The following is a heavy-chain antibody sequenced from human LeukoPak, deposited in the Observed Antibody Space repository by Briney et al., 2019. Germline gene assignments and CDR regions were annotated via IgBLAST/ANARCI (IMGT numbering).Heavy chain of an antibody. CDR2: IKQDGSEK. CDR3: ARDQIAAAGWFDY. J-gene: IGHJ4*02. Sequence: GGSLRLSCAASGFTFSSYWMSWVRQAPGKGLEWVANIKQDGSEKYYVDSVKGRFTISRDNAKNSLYLQMNILRAEDTAVYYCARDQIAAAGWFDYWGQGTLVTVSS. CDR1: GFTFSSYW. V-gene: IGHV3-7*01. D-gene: IGHD6-13*01.